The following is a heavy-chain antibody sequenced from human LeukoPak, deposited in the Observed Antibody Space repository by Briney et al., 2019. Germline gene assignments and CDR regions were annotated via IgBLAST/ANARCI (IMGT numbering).Heavy chain of an antibody. V-gene: IGHV4-4*02. CDR1: GVSVSSSHW. D-gene: IGHD2-2*01. Sequence: SETLSLTCAVSGVSVSSSHWWNWVRPPPGKGLGWVGEIHYSGSTNYNPSLKSRVTISVDKSKNHFSLNLSSVTAADTAIYYCARKRTAAPGQLDYWGQGSLVTVSS. J-gene: IGHJ4*02. CDR3: ARKRTAAPGQLDY. CDR2: IHYSGST.